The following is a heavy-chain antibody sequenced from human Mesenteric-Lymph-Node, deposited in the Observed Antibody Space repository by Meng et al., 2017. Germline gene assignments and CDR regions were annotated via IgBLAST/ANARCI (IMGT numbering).Heavy chain of an antibody. D-gene: IGHD6-13*01. CDR3: TREDIPADGPLDY. Sequence: GESLKISCAASGFTFSSYWMSWVRQAPGKGLEWVANIKQDGSEKYHVDSVKGRFTISRDNAKNSAYLQMNSLRADDTAVYYCTREDIPADGPLDYWGQGILVTVSS. J-gene: IGHJ4*02. V-gene: IGHV3-7*01. CDR1: GFTFSSYW. CDR2: IKQDGSEK.